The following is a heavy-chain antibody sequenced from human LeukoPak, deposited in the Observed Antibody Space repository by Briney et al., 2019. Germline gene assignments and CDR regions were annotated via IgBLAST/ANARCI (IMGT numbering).Heavy chain of an antibody. D-gene: IGHD3-16*01. CDR1: GGSISSHY. CDR3: ARGGFWVFDY. J-gene: IGHJ4*02. Sequence: PSEILSLTCTVSGGSISSHYWSWIRQPPGKGLEWIGYIYYSGSTNYNPSLKSRVTISVDTSKNQFSLKLSSVTAADTAVYYCARGGFWVFDYWGQGTLVTVSS. V-gene: IGHV4-59*11. CDR2: IYYSGST.